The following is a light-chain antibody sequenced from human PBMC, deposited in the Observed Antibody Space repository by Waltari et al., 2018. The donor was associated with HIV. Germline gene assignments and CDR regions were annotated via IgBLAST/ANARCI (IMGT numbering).Light chain of an antibody. CDR2: EAH. V-gene: IGLV6-57*02. CDR1: RGHIASNY. CDR3: QSYDSRNHVV. J-gene: IGLJ2*01. Sequence: NSMLTQPHSVSESPGTTVTISCTGSRGHIASNYVKRYQPRPGSAPTTVIYEAHQRPSGVPERFSGSIDSSSNSASLTISGLKTEDEADYYCQSYDSRNHVVFGGGTKLTVL.